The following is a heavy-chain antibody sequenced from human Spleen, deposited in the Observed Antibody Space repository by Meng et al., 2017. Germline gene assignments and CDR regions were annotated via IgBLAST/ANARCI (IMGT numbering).Heavy chain of an antibody. CDR1: GYSISSGYY. Sequence: SETLSLTCTVSGYSISSGYYWGWIRQPPGKGLEWIGSIYHSGSTYYNPSLKSRVTISVDTSKNQFSLKLSSVTAADTAVYYCARVDASGGFFDYWGQGTVVTVSS. V-gene: IGHV4-38-2*02. CDR2: IYHSGST. D-gene: IGHD2-15*01. J-gene: IGHJ4*02. CDR3: ARVDASGGFFDY.